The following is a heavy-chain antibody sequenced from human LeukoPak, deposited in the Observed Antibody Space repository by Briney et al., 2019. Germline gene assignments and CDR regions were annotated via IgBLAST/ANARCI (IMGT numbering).Heavy chain of an antibody. Sequence: SETLSLTCTVSGGSISSYYWSWIRQPPGKGLEWIGYIYYSGSTNYNPSLKSRVTISVDTSKNQFSLKLSSVTAADAAVYYCARGYDSGGYYLDCWGQGTLVTVSS. V-gene: IGHV4-59*01. CDR3: ARGYDSGGYYLDC. J-gene: IGHJ4*02. CDR1: GGSISSYY. D-gene: IGHD3-22*01. CDR2: IYYSGST.